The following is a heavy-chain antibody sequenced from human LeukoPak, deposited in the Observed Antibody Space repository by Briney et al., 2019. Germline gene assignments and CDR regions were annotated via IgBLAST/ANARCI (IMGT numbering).Heavy chain of an antibody. V-gene: IGHV3-48*01. CDR3: ARDHNYAFDH. J-gene: IGHJ4*02. Sequence: PGGSLRLSCTASGFPFIEYSMNWVRQVPRKGLEWISYIGIDSGNTKYADSVRGRFTISADKAKNSLYLQMNSLRVKDTAVYCCARDHNYAFDHWGQGPVVSVAS. CDR1: GFPFIEYS. D-gene: IGHD1-1*01. CDR2: IGIDSGNT.